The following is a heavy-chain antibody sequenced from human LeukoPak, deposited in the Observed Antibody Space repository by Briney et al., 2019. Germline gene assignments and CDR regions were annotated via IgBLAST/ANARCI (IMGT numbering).Heavy chain of an antibody. D-gene: IGHD3-10*01. V-gene: IGHV3-9*01. CDR3: AKDQFYGSGSYYKGDGLDY. CDR2: ICCNSGRI. CDR1: GFTLDDYA. J-gene: IGHJ4*02. Sequence: GRSLRLSCAASGFTLDDYATYWGRPAPGKGLGWVSRICCNSGRIGYADSVKGRFTISRDNAKSSLYMQMNSVRAEDTALYYCAKDQFYGSGSYYKGDGLDYWGQGTLVTVSS.